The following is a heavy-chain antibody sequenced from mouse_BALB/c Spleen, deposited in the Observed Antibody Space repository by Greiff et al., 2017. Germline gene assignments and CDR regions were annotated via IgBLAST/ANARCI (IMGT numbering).Heavy chain of an antibody. CDR2: INPSSGYT. Sequence: QVQLQQSGAELARPGASVKMSCKASGYTFTSYTMHWVKQRPGQGLEWIGYINPSSGYTNYNQKFKDKATLTADKSSSTAYMQLSSLTSEDSAVYYCARKGAYYGNHYAMDYWGQGTSVTVSS. CDR3: ARKGAYYGNHYAMDY. D-gene: IGHD2-1*01. J-gene: IGHJ4*01. V-gene: IGHV1-4*01. CDR1: GYTFTSYT.